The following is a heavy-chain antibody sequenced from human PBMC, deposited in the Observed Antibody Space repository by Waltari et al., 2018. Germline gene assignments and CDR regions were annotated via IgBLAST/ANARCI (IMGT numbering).Heavy chain of an antibody. CDR1: GGSISSSSYY. V-gene: IGHV4-39*07. CDR3: ASSTSWEGQYYYYGMDV. CDR2: IYYSGST. J-gene: IGHJ6*02. D-gene: IGHD2-2*01. Sequence: QLQLQESGPGLVKPSETLSLTCTVSGGSISSSSYYWGWIRPPPGKGLEWIGSIYYSGSTYYNPSLKSRVTISVDTSKNQFSLKLSSVTAADTAVYYCASSTSWEGQYYYYGMDVWGQGTTVTVSS.